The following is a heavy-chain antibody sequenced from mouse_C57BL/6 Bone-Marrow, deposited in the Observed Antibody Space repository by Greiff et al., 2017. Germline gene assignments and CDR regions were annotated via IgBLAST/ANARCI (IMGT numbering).Heavy chain of an antibody. CDR1: EYEFPSHD. CDR3: ARREDYYGSSRYWYFDV. V-gene: IGHV5-2*03. Sequence: EVKLVESGGGLVQPGESLKLSCESNEYEFPSHDMSWVRKTPEKRLELVAAINSDGGSTYYPDTMERRFIISRDNTKKTLYLQMSSLRSEDTALYYCARREDYYGSSRYWYFDVWGTGTTVTVSS. CDR2: INSDGGST. D-gene: IGHD1-1*01. J-gene: IGHJ1*03.